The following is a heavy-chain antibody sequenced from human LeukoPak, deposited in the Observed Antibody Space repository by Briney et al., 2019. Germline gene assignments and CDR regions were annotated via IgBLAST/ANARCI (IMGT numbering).Heavy chain of an antibody. J-gene: IGHJ4*02. Sequence: ASVKVSCKASGYTFTSYYMHWVRQAPGQGLEWMGIINPSGGSTSYAQKFQGRVTMTRDTSTSTAYMELNSLRSDDTAVYYCARDWGCSSTSCYPDYWGQGTLVTVSS. CDR1: GYTFTSYY. D-gene: IGHD2-2*01. V-gene: IGHV1-46*01. CDR2: INPSGGST. CDR3: ARDWGCSSTSCYPDY.